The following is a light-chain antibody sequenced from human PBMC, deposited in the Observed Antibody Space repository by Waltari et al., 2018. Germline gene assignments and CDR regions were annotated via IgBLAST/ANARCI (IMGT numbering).Light chain of an antibody. CDR3: QQYSSSPLT. CDR2: GAS. V-gene: IGKV3-20*01. J-gene: IGKJ3*01. Sequence: IVLTQSPGPLSLSPGERATLSCRASQSVNNYLAWFQQKPGQAPRLLIQGASSRATGIPDRISGSGSGTDFTLTISGLEPQDFAVYYCQQYSSSPLTFGPGTKVDIK. CDR1: QSVNNY.